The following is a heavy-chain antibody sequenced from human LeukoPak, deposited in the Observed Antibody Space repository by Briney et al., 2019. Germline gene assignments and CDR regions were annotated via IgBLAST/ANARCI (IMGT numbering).Heavy chain of an antibody. CDR1: GFTFSSYG. J-gene: IGHJ4*02. D-gene: IGHD3-10*01. Sequence: GRSLRLSCAASGFTFSSYGMHWVRQAPGKGLEWVAVISYDRSNKYYADSVKGRFTISRDNAKNSLYLQMNSLRAEDTAVYYCARAMVRGVIDYWGQGTLVTVSS. V-gene: IGHV3-30*03. CDR2: ISYDRSNK. CDR3: ARAMVRGVIDY.